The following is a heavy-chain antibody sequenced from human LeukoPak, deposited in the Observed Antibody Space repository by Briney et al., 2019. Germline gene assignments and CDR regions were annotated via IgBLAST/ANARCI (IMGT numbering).Heavy chain of an antibody. Sequence: GGSLRLSCAASGFTFTSYNMNWVRQAPGKGLEWVSSISSSSNYIYYADSVKGRFTISRDNAKNSLYLQMNSLRAEDTAVYYCAELGITMIGGVWGKGTTVTISS. CDR3: AELGITMIGGV. V-gene: IGHV3-21*01. CDR1: GFTFTSYN. J-gene: IGHJ6*04. D-gene: IGHD3-10*02. CDR2: ISSSSNYI.